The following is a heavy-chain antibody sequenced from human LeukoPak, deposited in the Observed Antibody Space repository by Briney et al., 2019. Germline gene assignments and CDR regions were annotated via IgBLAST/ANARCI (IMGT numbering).Heavy chain of an antibody. CDR3: ARGQRGYSYGTSYYGMDV. V-gene: IGHV4-59*01. J-gene: IGHJ6*02. CDR2: IYYSGST. D-gene: IGHD5-18*01. Sequence: SETLSLICTVSGGSISSYYWSWIRQPPGKGLEWIGYIYYSGSTNYNPSLKSRVTISVDTSKNQFSLKLSSVTAADTAVYYCARGQRGYSYGTSYYGMDVWGQGTTVTVSS. CDR1: GGSISSYY.